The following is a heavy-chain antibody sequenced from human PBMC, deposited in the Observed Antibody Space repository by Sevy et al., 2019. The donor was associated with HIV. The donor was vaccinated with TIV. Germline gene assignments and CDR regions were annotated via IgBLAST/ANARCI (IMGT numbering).Heavy chain of an antibody. Sequence: SETLSLTCSVSGDSITRSAYYWAWIRQPPGKGLECIGSISSSGSTYHNASLKGRLTMAVDTSKSQFSLTLESVTAADTAVYYCARRSAGQWLAVYYFDSWVQGTLVTVSS. D-gene: IGHD6-19*01. CDR1: GDSITRSAYY. CDR2: ISSSGST. V-gene: IGHV4-39*01. CDR3: ARRSAGQWLAVYYFDS. J-gene: IGHJ4*02.